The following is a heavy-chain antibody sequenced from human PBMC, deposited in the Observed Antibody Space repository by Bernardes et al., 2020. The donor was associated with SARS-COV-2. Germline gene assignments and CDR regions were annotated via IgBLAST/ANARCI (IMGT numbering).Heavy chain of an antibody. CDR3: AKFLAGSSPHITGAATFFDY. D-gene: IGHD1-20*01. Sequence: GGSLRLSCAASGFSFSSYAMSWVRQAPGRGLEWVSSISGTVGTTFYADSVKGRFTISRDNSKNTLYLQMNSLRVEDTALYYCAKFLAGSSPHITGAATFFDYWGQGALVTVSS. V-gene: IGHV3-23*01. J-gene: IGHJ4*02. CDR1: GFSFSSYA. CDR2: ISGTVGTT.